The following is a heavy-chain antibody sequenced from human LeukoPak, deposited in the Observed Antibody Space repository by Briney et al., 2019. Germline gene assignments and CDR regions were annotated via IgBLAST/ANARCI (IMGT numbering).Heavy chain of an antibody. V-gene: IGHV3-23*01. Sequence: GGSLRLSCAASGFTFSSYAMSWVRQAPGKGLEWVSAISGSGGSTYYADSVKGRFTISRDNSKNTLYLQMNNLRAEDTAVYYCAKVVPSRDRVYYFDYWGQGTLVTVSS. CDR1: GFTFSSYA. CDR3: AKVVPSRDRVYYFDY. CDR2: ISGSGGST. D-gene: IGHD1-14*01. J-gene: IGHJ4*02.